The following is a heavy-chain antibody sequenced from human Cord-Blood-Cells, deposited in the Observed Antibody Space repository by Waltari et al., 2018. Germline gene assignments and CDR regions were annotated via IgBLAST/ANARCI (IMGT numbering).Heavy chain of an antibody. Sequence: QVQLQQWGAGLLKPSETLSLTCAVYGGSFGGYYWSWIRQPPGKGLEWIGEINHSGSTNYNPSLKSRVTISVDTSKNQFSLKLSSVTAADTAVYYCASRGTGIDYWGQGTLVTVSS. CDR2: INHSGST. CDR1: GGSFGGYY. V-gene: IGHV4-34*01. CDR3: ASRGTGIDY. D-gene: IGHD3-9*01. J-gene: IGHJ4*02.